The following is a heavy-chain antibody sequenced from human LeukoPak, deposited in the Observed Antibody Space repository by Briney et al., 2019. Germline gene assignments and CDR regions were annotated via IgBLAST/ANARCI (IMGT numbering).Heavy chain of an antibody. J-gene: IGHJ4*02. D-gene: IGHD2-2*01. CDR3: AKDRRVIVVVPAASDY. Sequence: GGSLRLSCAASGFTFSSYAMSWVRQAPGKGLEWVSAISGSGGSTYYADSVRGRFTISRDNSKNTLYLQMNSLRAEDTAVYYCAKDRRVIVVVPAASDYWCQGTLVTVSS. CDR1: GFTFSSYA. CDR2: ISGSGGST. V-gene: IGHV3-23*01.